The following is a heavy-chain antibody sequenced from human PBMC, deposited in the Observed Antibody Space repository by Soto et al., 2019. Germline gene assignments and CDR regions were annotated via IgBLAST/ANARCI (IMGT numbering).Heavy chain of an antibody. CDR1: GGTFSSYA. CDR3: AKGAAILVVPSAPYYYDGMYV. D-gene: IGHD2-2*01. CDR2: IIPIFGTA. J-gene: IGHJ6*02. Sequence: QVQLVQSGAEVKKPCSSVKVSCKASGGTFSSYAISWVRQAPGQGLEWMGGIIPIFGTANYTQKFQGRVTITADESTSTAYMELSSLISEDTSVYYCAKGAAILVVPSAPYYYDGMYVWRHGTTVTLS. V-gene: IGHV1-69*01.